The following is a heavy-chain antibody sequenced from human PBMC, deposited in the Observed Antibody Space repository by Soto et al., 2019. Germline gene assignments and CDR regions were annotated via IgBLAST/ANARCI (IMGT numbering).Heavy chain of an antibody. CDR2: ISNDGSKK. D-gene: IGHD4-17*01. CDR1: EFIFSNYG. Sequence: QVQLVDSGGGVVQPGRSLRLSCAASEFIFSNYGMHWVRQAPGKGLEWVALISNDGSKKYYADSVKGRFITSRDNSKNTLYLEMNSLGAEDTAVYYWAKVPLRPYYVDYWGQGTLVIVSS. J-gene: IGHJ4*02. V-gene: IGHV3-30*18. CDR3: AKVPLRPYYVDY.